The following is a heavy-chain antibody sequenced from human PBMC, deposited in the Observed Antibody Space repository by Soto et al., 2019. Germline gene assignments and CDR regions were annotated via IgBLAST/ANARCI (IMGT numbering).Heavy chain of an antibody. D-gene: IGHD3-22*01. J-gene: IGHJ6*02. CDR2: FYTDGSR. Sequence: EVQLVESGGGLIQPGGSLRLSCAASGFSVSSNYMSWVRRAPGKGLEWVSVFYTDGSRYYADSVKGRCTMSRDTSKNTLNLQMNSLRAEDTAVYYCTREDYYGSKMHGMDVWGQVTTVTVSS. V-gene: IGHV3-53*01. CDR1: GFSVSSNY. CDR3: TREDYYGSKMHGMDV.